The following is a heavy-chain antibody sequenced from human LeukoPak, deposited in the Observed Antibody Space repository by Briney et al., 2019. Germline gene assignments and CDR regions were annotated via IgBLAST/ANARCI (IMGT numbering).Heavy chain of an antibody. CDR2: ISYDGSNK. CDR3: AKEVIVVVPAAIYYFDY. Sequence: GSLRLSCAASGFTFSSYGMHWVRQAPGKGLEWAAVISYDGSNKYYADSVKGRFTISRDNSKNTLYLQMNSLRAEDTAVYYCAKEVIVVVPAAIYYFDYWGQGTLVTVSS. J-gene: IGHJ4*02. V-gene: IGHV3-30*18. D-gene: IGHD2-2*01. CDR1: GFTFSSYG.